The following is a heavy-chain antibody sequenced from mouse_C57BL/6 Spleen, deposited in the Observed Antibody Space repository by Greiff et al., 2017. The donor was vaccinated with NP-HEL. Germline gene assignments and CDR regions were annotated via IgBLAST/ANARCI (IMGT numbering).Heavy chain of an antibody. CDR2: INPYNGGT. J-gene: IGHJ1*03. V-gene: IGHV1-19*01. CDR1: GYTFTDYY. Sequence: VQLQQSGPVLVKPGASVKMSCKASGYTFTDYYMNWVKQSHGKSLEWIGVINPYNGGTSYNQKFKGKATLTVDKSSSTAYMELNSLTSEDSAVYYCARRGNDWYFDVWGTGTTVTVSS. CDR3: ARRGNDWYFDV.